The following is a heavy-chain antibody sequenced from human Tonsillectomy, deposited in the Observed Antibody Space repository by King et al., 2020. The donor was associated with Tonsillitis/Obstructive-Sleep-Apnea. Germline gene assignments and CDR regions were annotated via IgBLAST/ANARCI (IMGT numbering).Heavy chain of an antibody. Sequence: QLQESGPGLVKPSETLSLTCTVSGGSISSSSYYWGWIRQPPGKGLEWIGSIYYSGSTYYNPSLKSRVTISVDTSKNQFSLKLSSVTAADTAVYYCARHTDPTIQENDYWGQGTLVTVSS. D-gene: IGHD5-12*01. V-gene: IGHV4-39*01. CDR3: ARHTDPTIQENDY. J-gene: IGHJ4*02. CDR2: IYYSGST. CDR1: GGSISSSSYY.